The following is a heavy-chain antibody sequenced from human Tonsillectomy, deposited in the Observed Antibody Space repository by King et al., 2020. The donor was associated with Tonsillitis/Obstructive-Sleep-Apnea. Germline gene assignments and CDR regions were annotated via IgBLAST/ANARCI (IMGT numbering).Heavy chain of an antibody. CDR3: ARDRERDYFDY. CDR2: ITGSGGST. J-gene: IGHJ4*02. CDR1: GFTFSSYA. V-gene: IGHV3-23*04. Sequence: VQLVESGGGLVQPGGSLRLSCAASGFTFSSYAMSWVRQAPGKGLEWVSAITGSGGSTYYEDSVRGRFTISRDNSKNTLYLQMNSLRAEYTAVYYCARDRERDYFDYWGQGALVTVSS. D-gene: IGHD1-1*01.